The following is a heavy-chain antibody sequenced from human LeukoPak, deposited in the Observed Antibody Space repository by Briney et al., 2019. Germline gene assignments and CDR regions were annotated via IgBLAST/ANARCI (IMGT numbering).Heavy chain of an antibody. Sequence: NPSETLSSTCTVSGGSISSYYWSWIRQPPGKGLEWIGYIYYSGSTNYNPSLKSRVTISVDTSKNQFSLKLSSVTAADAAVYYCARAIRGSYGYHYFDYWGQGTLVTVSS. V-gene: IGHV4-59*01. D-gene: IGHD5-18*01. CDR3: ARAIRGSYGYHYFDY. J-gene: IGHJ4*02. CDR2: IYYSGST. CDR1: GGSISSYY.